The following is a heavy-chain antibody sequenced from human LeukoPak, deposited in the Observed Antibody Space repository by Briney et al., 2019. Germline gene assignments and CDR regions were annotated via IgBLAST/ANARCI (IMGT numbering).Heavy chain of an antibody. CDR3: AKARGYCSGGTCYSGFDY. J-gene: IGHJ4*02. Sequence: GGSLRLSCADSGFTFSSYAMTWVRQAPGKGLEWVSTISGASGTTYYADSVKGRFTISRDNSKNTLYLQMNSLRAEDTAVYYCAKARGYCSGGTCYSGFDYWGQGTLVTVSS. D-gene: IGHD2-15*01. CDR2: ISGASGTT. V-gene: IGHV3-23*01. CDR1: GFTFSSYA.